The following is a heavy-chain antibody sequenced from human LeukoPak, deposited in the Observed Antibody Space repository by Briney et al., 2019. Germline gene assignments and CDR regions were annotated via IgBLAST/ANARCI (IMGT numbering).Heavy chain of an antibody. CDR1: GASFNSDDQY. D-gene: IGHD3-22*01. V-gene: IGHV4-31*01. CDR3: SRGLDSRKLGY. Sequence: SETLSLTCTVSGASFNSDDQYWNWIRQSPGKGLEWIGSIHPSGMLYNNPSLESQVTMSRDTSRNQFSLNLSSVTAADTAVYFCSRGLDSRKLGYWGQGILVTVSS. CDR2: IHPSGML. J-gene: IGHJ4*02.